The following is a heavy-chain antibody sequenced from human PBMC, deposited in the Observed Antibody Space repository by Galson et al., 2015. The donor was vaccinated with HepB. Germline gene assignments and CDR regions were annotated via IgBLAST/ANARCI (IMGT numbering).Heavy chain of an antibody. D-gene: IGHD3-10*01. CDR2: ISYDGSNK. V-gene: IGHV3-30-3*01. J-gene: IGHJ4*02. CDR3: ARGPGIGESLED. Sequence: SLRLSCAASGFTFSSYAMHWVRQAPGKGLEWVAVISYDGSNKYYADSVKGRFTISRDNSKNTLYLQMNSLRAEDTAVYYCARGPGIGESLEDWGQGTLVTVSS. CDR1: GFTFSSYA.